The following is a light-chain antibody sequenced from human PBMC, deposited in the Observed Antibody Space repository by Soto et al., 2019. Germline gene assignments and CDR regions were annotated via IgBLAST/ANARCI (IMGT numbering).Light chain of an antibody. V-gene: IGLV2-14*03. J-gene: IGLJ2*01. CDR2: DVS. Sequence: QSALNQPASVSGSPGQSVTISCTGTSSDVGGYDYVSWYQQYPGTAPKVMISDVSNRRSGVSNRFSGSKSGNTASLTISGLQAEDEAHYYCASYTTSATVVFGGGTKLTVL. CDR3: ASYTTSATVV. CDR1: SSDVGGYDY.